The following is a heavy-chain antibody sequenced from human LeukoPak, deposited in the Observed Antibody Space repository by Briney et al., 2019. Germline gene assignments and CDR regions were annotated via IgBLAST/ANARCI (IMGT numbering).Heavy chain of an antibody. CDR2: INPNSGGT. D-gene: IGHD3-22*01. V-gene: IGHV1-2*02. J-gene: IGHJ4*02. Sequence: ASVKVSCKASGYTFTGYYMHWVRQAPGQGLEWMGWINPNSGGTNYAQKFQGRVTMTRDTSISTAYMELSSLRSEDTAVYYCARGSPKGGWYYYDSSGYPDYWGQGTLVTVSS. CDR3: ARGSPKGGWYYYDSSGYPDY. CDR1: GYTFTGYY.